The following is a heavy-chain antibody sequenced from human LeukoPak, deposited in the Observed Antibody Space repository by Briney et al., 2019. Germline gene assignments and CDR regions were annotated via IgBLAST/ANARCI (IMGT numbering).Heavy chain of an antibody. CDR2: IYYSGST. Sequence: SETLSLTCTVSGGSISRYYWSWIRQPPGKGLEWIGYIYYSGSTNYNPSLKSRVTTSVDTSKNQFSLKLSSVTAADTAVYYCARAAPWFDPWGQGTLVTVSS. CDR1: GGSISRYY. CDR3: ARAAPWFDP. J-gene: IGHJ5*02. V-gene: IGHV4-59*01.